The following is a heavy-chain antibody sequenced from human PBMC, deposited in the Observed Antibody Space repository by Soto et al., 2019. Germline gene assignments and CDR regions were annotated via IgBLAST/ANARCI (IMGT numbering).Heavy chain of an antibody. CDR2: VNPSGGHT. Sequence: QVQLMQSGAEVKKPGASVKVSCKASGDTFTEYYIHWVRQAPGQGLEWMGTVNPSGGHTTYAQHIRGRVTSTRDTSTRPLYMELTSLTSEDTAVYYCVRGGHVVVVTAALDYWGQGTLVTVSS. D-gene: IGHD2-21*02. CDR1: GDTFTEYY. CDR3: VRGGHVVVVTAALDY. J-gene: IGHJ4*02. V-gene: IGHV1-46*01.